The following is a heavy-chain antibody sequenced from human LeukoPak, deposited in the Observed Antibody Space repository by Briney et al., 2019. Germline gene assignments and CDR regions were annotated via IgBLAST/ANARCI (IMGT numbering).Heavy chain of an antibody. CDR1: GFTFSSYS. CDR2: ISGSGGST. V-gene: IGHV3-23*01. D-gene: IGHD3-3*01. CDR3: AKDRTYYDFWSGTDY. J-gene: IGHJ4*02. Sequence: GGSLRLSCAASGFTFSSYSMNWVRQAPGKGLEWVSAISGSGGSTYYADSVKGRFTISRDNSKNTLYLQMNSLRAEDTAVYYCAKDRTYYDFWSGTDYWGQGTLVTVSS.